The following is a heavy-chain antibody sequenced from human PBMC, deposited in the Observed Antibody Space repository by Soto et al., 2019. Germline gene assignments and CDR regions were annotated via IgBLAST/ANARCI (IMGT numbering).Heavy chain of an antibody. CDR1: GGSISSGGYY. Sequence: QVQLQESGPGLVKPSQTLSLTCPVSGGSISSGGYYWSWIRQHPGKGLEWIGYIYYSGSTYYNPSLKSRVTISVDTSKNQFSLKLSSVTAADTAVYYCARDGDSSGYLGAFDIWGQGTMVTVSS. J-gene: IGHJ3*02. CDR3: ARDGDSSGYLGAFDI. V-gene: IGHV4-31*03. D-gene: IGHD3-22*01. CDR2: IYYSGST.